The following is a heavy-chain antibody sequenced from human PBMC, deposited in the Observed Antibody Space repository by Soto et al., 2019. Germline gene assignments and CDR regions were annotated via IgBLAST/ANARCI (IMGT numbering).Heavy chain of an antibody. J-gene: IGHJ4*02. V-gene: IGHV1-8*01. CDR2: MNPNSGNT. Sequence: ASVKVSCKASGYTFTSYDINWVRQATGQGLEWMGWMNPNSGNTGYAQKFQGRVTMTRNTSISTAYMELSSLRSEDTAVYYCASLHHPNTYRDFDYWGQGTLVTVSS. CDR3: ASLHHPNTYRDFDY. D-gene: IGHD4-4*01. CDR1: GYTFTSYD.